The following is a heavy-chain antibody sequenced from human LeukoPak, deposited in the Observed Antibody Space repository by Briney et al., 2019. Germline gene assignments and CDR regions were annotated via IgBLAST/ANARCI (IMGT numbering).Heavy chain of an antibody. J-gene: IGHJ6*04. V-gene: IGHV3-30*04. Sequence: GGSLRLSCAASGFTFSSYAMHWVLQAPGKGLVWVAVISYDGSNKYYADSVKGRFTISRDNSKNTLYLQMNSLRAEDTAVYYCARGVVPAAYYYYGMDVWGKGTTVTVSS. CDR1: GFTFSSYA. CDR2: ISYDGSNK. CDR3: ARGVVPAAYYYYGMDV. D-gene: IGHD2-2*01.